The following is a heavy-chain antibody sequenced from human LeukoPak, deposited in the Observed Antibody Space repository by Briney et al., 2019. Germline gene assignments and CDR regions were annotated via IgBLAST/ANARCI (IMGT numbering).Heavy chain of an antibody. CDR2: IYYSGST. J-gene: IGHJ4*02. Sequence: TFSSSWMSWIRQPPGKGLEWIGSIYYSGSTYYNPSLKSRVTISVDTSKNQFSLKLSSVTAADTAVYYCARHFWVFGVAPLFDYWGQGTLVTVSS. D-gene: IGHD3-3*01. CDR1: TFSSSW. CDR3: ARHFWVFGVAPLFDY. V-gene: IGHV4-39*01.